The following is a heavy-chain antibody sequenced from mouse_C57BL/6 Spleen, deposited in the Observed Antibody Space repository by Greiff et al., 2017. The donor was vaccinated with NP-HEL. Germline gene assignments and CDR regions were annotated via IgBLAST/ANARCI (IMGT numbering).Heavy chain of an antibody. CDR1: GYAFSSSW. J-gene: IGHJ4*01. CDR2: IYPGDGDT. D-gene: IGHD1-1*01. Sequence: VQLQQSGPELVKPGASVKISCKASGYAFSSSWMNWVKQRPGKGLEWIGRIYPGDGDTNYNGKFKGKATLTADKSSSTAYMQLSSLTSEDSAVYFCERRTVVEAMDYWGQGTSVTVSS. V-gene: IGHV1-82*01. CDR3: ERRTVVEAMDY.